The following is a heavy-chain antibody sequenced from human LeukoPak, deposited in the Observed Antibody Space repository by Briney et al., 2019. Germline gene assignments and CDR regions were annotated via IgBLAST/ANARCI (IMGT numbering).Heavy chain of an antibody. D-gene: IGHD3-22*01. CDR3: AKEHMSSGYYYPTQPLDY. CDR2: ISGSGGST. J-gene: IGHJ4*02. CDR1: GFTFSSYA. V-gene: IGHV3-23*01. Sequence: GGSLRLSCAASGFTFSSYAMGWVRQAPGKGLEWVSAISGSGGSTYYADSVKGRFTISRDNSKNTLYLQMNSLRAEDTAVYYCAKEHMSSGYYYPTQPLDYWGQGTLVTVSS.